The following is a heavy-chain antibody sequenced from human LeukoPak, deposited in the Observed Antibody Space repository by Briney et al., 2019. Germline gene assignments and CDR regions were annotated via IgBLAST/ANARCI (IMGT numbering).Heavy chain of an antibody. D-gene: IGHD6-13*01. CDR1: GFTFSSDA. V-gene: IGHV3-73*01. J-gene: IGHJ3*02. CDR3: TTVCSSCYAFDI. Sequence: GRSLRLSCVASGFTFSSDAMHWVRQASGKGLEWVGRIRSKANSYATAYAASVKGRFTISRDDSKNTAYLQMNSLKTEDTAVYYCTTVCSSCYAFDIWGQGTMVTVSS. CDR2: IRSKANSYAT.